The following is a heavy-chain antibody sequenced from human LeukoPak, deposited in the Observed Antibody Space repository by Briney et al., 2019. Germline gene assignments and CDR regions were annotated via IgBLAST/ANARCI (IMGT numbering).Heavy chain of an antibody. CDR2: IIPIFGTA. CDR3: ARDPSKDYGSGSYYVY. D-gene: IGHD3-10*01. J-gene: IGHJ4*02. V-gene: IGHV1-69*13. Sequence: SVKVSCKASGGTFISYAISWVRQAPGQGLEWMGGIIPIFGTANYAQKFQGRVTITADESTSTAYMELSSLRSEDTAVYYCARDPSKDYGSGSYYVYWGQGTLVTVSS. CDR1: GGTFISYA.